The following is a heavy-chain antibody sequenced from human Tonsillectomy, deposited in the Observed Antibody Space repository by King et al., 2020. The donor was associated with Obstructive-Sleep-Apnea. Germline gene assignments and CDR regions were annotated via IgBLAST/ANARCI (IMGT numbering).Heavy chain of an antibody. D-gene: IGHD3-16*01. CDR3: AREDEGDAFDI. CDR2: ISPNNGGT. Sequence: QLQLVQSGAEVRKPGASVTVSCKGSGYTFTGYYIHWVRQAPGQGLEWMGWISPNNGGTHYAQKFQGRVTMTRDTSISTAYMELRRLRSDDTAVYYCAREDEGDAFDIWGRGTMVTVSS. CDR1: GYTFTGYY. J-gene: IGHJ3*02. V-gene: IGHV1-2*02.